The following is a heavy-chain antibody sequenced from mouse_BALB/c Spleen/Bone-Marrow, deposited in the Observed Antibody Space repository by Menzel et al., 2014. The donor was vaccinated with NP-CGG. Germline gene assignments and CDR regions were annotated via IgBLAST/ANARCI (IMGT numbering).Heavy chain of an antibody. J-gene: IGHJ4*01. CDR2: IWSDGST. V-gene: IGHV2-6-1*01. CDR3: ARHDGYFGAVDC. CDR1: GFSLISYG. Sequence: VKLMESGPGLVAPSQSLSITCTISGFSLISYGVHWVRQPPGKGLEWLVVIWSDGSTTYNSALKSRLSISKDNSKSQVFIKMNSLLTDDTAIYYCARHDGYFGAVDCWGQGTSVTVSS. D-gene: IGHD2-3*01.